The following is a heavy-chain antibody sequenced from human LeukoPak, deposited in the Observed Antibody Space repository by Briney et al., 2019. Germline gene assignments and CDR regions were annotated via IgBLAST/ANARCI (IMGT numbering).Heavy chain of an antibody. CDR3: ARHGNYYVRYFDL. CDR2: IYYSGSI. J-gene: IGHJ2*01. V-gene: IGHV4-59*08. Sequence: SETLSLTCTVSGGSISSYYWSWIRQPPGKGLEWIGYIYYSGSINYNPSLKSRVTISVDTSKNQFSLKLSSVTAADTAVYYCARHGNYYVRYFDLWGRGTLVTVSS. CDR1: GGSISSYY. D-gene: IGHD3-10*02.